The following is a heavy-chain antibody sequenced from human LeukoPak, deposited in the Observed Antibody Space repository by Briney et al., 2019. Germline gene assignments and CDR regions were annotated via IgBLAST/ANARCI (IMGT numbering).Heavy chain of an antibody. CDR1: GGSFSGYY. J-gene: IGHJ2*01. Sequence: SETLSLTCAVYGGSFSGYYWSWIRQPPGKGLEWIAEINHSGSTNYNPSLKSRVTISVDTSKNQFSLKLSSVTAADTAVYYCASLVNYDFWSGLGWYFDLWGRGTLVIVSS. CDR2: INHSGST. CDR3: ASLVNYDFWSGLGWYFDL. V-gene: IGHV4-34*01. D-gene: IGHD3-3*01.